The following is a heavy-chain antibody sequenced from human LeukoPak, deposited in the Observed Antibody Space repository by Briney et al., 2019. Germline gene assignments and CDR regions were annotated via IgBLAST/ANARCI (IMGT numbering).Heavy chain of an antibody. CDR2: IFGSGGSP. CDR1: GFTFGSHA. V-gene: IGHV3-23*01. CDR3: GKTTVGYSSGQKPAWPVDY. D-gene: IGHD5-18*01. Sequence: GGSLRLSCEASGFTFGSHAMYWVRQAPGKGLEWVAGIFGSGGSPHYADSVKGRFTISRDSSRNTVYLQINSLRADDTAVYYCGKTTVGYSSGQKPAWPVDYWGQGTLVTVSS. J-gene: IGHJ4*02.